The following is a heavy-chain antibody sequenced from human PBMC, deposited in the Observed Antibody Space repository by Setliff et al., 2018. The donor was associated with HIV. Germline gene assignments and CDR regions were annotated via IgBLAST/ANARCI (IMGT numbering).Heavy chain of an antibody. V-gene: IGHV4-39*07. CDR2: VTHRGST. Sequence: SETLSLTCTVSSGSVSRSDYYWGWIRQTPGKGLEWIGEVTHRGSTNYNPSLKSRVTVSVDTSKNQFSLKLSSVTAADTAVYYCADSSSWYGWFDPWGQGTLVTVSS. CDR1: SGSVSRSDYY. CDR3: ADSSSWYGWFDP. J-gene: IGHJ5*02. D-gene: IGHD6-13*01.